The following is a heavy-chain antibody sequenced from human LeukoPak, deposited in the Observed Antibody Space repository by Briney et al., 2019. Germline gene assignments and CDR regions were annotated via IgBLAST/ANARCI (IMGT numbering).Heavy chain of an antibody. Sequence: ASVKVSCKASGYTFTGYYMHWVRQAPGQGLEWMGWMNPNSGNTGYAQKFQGRVTMTRNTSISTAYMELSSLRSEDTAVYYCARGRTRITMIVVVISPWFDPWGQGTLVTVSS. J-gene: IGHJ5*02. CDR1: GYTFTGYY. V-gene: IGHV1-8*02. D-gene: IGHD3-22*01. CDR2: MNPNSGNT. CDR3: ARGRTRITMIVVVISPWFDP.